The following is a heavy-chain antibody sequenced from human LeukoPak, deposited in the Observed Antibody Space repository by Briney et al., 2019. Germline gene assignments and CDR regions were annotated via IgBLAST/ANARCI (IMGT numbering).Heavy chain of an antibody. CDR2: INHSRST. V-gene: IGHV4-34*01. J-gene: IGHJ4*02. CDR3: AEIRSWRGY. Sequence: PSVTVSLTCAVYGGPFNGYYWSWIRQPPGKGLEWIGEINHSRSTNYNPSLKSRVPILLDTPKNQFSLELTSVTDADTAVYYCAEIRSWRGYWGQGTLVTVSS. D-gene: IGHD3-3*01. CDR1: GGPFNGYY.